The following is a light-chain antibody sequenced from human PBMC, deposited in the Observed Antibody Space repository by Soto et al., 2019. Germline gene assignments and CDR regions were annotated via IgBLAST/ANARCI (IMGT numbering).Light chain of an antibody. CDR3: SSYAGSNNLV. CDR1: SSNIGAGYD. V-gene: IGLV1-40*01. J-gene: IGLJ2*01. Sequence: QSVLTQPPSVSGAPGQRITISCTGSSSNIGAGYDVHWYQHLPGTAPKLLIFGNKNRPSGVPDRFSGSKSGNTASLTVSGLQGEDEADYYCSSYAGSNNLVFGGGTKLTVL. CDR2: GNK.